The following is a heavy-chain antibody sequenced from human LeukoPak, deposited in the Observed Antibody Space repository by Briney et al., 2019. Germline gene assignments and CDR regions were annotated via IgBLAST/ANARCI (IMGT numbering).Heavy chain of an antibody. Sequence: SETLSLTCTVCGGSIGIYYWSWIRQPPGKGPEWIGYIGYSGRTNYNPSLKSRVTISVDTSKNQFSLNLRSVTAADTAVYYCARHAEHCSGSDCPRWFDPWGQGTLVTVSS. CDR3: ARHAEHCSGSDCPRWFDP. J-gene: IGHJ5*02. V-gene: IGHV4-59*01. CDR2: IGYSGRT. CDR1: GGSIGIYY. D-gene: IGHD2-21*02.